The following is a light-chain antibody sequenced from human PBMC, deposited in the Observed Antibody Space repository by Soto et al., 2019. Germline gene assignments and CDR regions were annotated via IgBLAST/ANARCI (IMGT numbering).Light chain of an antibody. V-gene: IGLV2-14*01. Sequence: QSALTQPASVSGSPGQSITISCTGSTSDVGGSNYVSWYQQHPGRAPKLILYEVSHRPSGVSDRFSGSKSGNTASLTVSWLQAEDEADYYCSSYTIITTPYVFESVTKLNVL. CDR2: EVS. CDR3: SSYTIITTPYV. J-gene: IGLJ1*01. CDR1: TSDVGGSNY.